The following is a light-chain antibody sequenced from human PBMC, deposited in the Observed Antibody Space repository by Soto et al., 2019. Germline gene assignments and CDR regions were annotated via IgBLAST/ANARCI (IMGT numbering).Light chain of an antibody. Sequence: EIVLTQSPGTLSLSLGEGARIYCRASQSVSSSYLAWYQQKPGQAPRLLIYDASNRATGIPARFSGSGSGTDFTLTISSLEPEDFAVYYCQQRSNLWTFGQGTKVDIK. CDR3: QQRSNLWT. CDR2: DAS. V-gene: IGKV3D-20*02. J-gene: IGKJ1*01. CDR1: QSVSSSY.